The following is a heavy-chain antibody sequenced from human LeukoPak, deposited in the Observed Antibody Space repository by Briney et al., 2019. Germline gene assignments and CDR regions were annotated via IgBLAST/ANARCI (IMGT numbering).Heavy chain of an antibody. J-gene: IGHJ4*02. V-gene: IGHV1-3*03. CDR2: VNADNSNT. D-gene: IGHD3-22*01. CDR3: AVGDYYYDTRFDY. CDR1: GYDFTKYA. Sequence: ASVKVSCKASGYDFTKYAVQWVRQAPGQRLEWMGWVNADNSNTKYSQEFQGRVTITRGTSASTAYMDLNSLRSEDMAVYYCAVGDYYYDTRFDYWGQGTLVTVSS.